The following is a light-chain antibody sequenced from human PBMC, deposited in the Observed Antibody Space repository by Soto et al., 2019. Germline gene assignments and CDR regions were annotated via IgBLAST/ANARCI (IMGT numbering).Light chain of an antibody. CDR3: SSYTNINTRACV. CDR2: EVT. J-gene: IGLJ1*01. Sequence: SGLTQPASVSGSPGRSITSSCTGTSGDIGNYNRVSWYQQHPGKAPKLIIYEVTDRPSGVSNRFSGSKSGNTASLTISGLQAEDEAEYYCSSYTNINTRACVFGTGTKVTV. CDR1: SGDIGNYNR. V-gene: IGLV2-14*01.